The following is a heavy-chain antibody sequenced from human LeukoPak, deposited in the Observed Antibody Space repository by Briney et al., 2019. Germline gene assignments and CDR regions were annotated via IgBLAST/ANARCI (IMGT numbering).Heavy chain of an antibody. V-gene: IGHV3-23*01. D-gene: IGHD6-25*01. CDR1: GFSLSYNA. CDR2: ISGSGGNT. CDR3: ARPSDDERLVTKRELDC. J-gene: IGHJ4*02. Sequence: PSGGSLRLSCAASGFSLSYNAMTWVRQSPGKGLEWVSAISGSGGNTYYADSVKGRFTISRDNSKNTLFLQMTSLRAEDTAVYYCARPSDDERLVTKRELDCWGQGTLVTVSS.